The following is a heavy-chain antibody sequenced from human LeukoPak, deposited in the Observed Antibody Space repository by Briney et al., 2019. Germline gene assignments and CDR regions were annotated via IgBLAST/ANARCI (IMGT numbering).Heavy chain of an antibody. V-gene: IGHV3-66*04. J-gene: IGHJ4*01. Sequence: PGGSLRLSCAASGFTLSSNYMSWVRQAPGEGLERVSDIYSGGSTYYTDSVKGRFTISTDNTKSTLYLQMTSLRAEDTAMTYRERHWGVPSRYYSEIWYCGQEAPVTVSS. CDR2: IYSGGST. D-gene: IGHD3-16*01. CDR1: GFTLSSNY. CDR3: ERHWGVPSRYYSEIWY.